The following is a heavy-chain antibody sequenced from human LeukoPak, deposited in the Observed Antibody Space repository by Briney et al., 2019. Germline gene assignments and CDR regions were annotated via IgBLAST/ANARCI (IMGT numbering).Heavy chain of an antibody. J-gene: IGHJ4*02. Sequence: PGGALRLSCAASGVTFSSYWMHWVRQAPGKGLVWVSRINSDGGSTSYAESVKGGVTISRDNAKNTLYLQMNSLRAEDTAVYYCARDPDYYGSGSPDYWGQGTLVTVSS. D-gene: IGHD3-10*01. V-gene: IGHV3-74*01. CDR2: INSDGGST. CDR3: ARDPDYYGSGSPDY. CDR1: GVTFSSYW.